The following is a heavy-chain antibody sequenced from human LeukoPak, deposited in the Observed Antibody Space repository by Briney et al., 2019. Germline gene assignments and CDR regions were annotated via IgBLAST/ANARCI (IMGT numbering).Heavy chain of an antibody. CDR2: ISVSGNSM. V-gene: IGHV3-48*01. CDR3: ARMNFHQIVI. J-gene: IGHJ6*04. Sequence: PGGSLRPSRVGSGFASNTYTLDGGRQAPGMGLECISYISVSGNSMQYADSVKGRFSISRDSAKNSLYLQMNNLRAEDTAVYYCARMNFHQIVISGTGTTFTVSS. CDR1: GFASNTYT. D-gene: IGHD1-7*01.